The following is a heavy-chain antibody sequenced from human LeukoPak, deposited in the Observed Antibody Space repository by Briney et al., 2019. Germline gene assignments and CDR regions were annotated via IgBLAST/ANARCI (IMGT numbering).Heavy chain of an antibody. V-gene: IGHV1-24*01. Sequence: ASVKVSCKVSGYTLTELSMHWVRQAPGKGLEWMGGFDPEDGETIYAQKFQGRVTMTEDTSIDTAYMELSSLRSEDTAVYYCATGLALWFGSAQTTTRDDYWGQGTLVTVSS. CDR3: ATGLALWFGSAQTTTRDDY. CDR1: GYTLTELS. J-gene: IGHJ4*02. D-gene: IGHD3-10*01. CDR2: FDPEDGET.